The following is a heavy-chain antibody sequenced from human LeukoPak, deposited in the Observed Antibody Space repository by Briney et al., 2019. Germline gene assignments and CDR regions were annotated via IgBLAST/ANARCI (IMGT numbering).Heavy chain of an antibody. D-gene: IGHD3-3*01. Sequence: ASVKVSCKASGYTFTSYGISWVRQAPGQGLEWMGWISAYNGNTNYAQKLQGRVTMTTDTSTSTAYMELSSLRSEDTAVYYCARVKTGYDFWSGHPFDYWGQGTLVTVSS. CDR2: ISAYNGNT. V-gene: IGHV1-18*01. CDR1: GYTFTSYG. CDR3: ARVKTGYDFWSGHPFDY. J-gene: IGHJ4*02.